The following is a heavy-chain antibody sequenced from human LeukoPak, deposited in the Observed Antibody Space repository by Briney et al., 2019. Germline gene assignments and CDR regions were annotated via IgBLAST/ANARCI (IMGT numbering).Heavy chain of an antibody. J-gene: IGHJ6*02. CDR1: GFSFSSYA. V-gene: IGHV3-23*01. D-gene: IGHD6-19*01. CDR3: GRPTKYWLVRGNGVDV. Sequence: GASLRLSCAASGFSFSSYAMTWVRQAPGKGLEWVASIDAGGGDTYHSDSVKGRFTISRDNSMNTLYLQMNSLRADDTAVYYCGRPTKYWLVRGNGVDVWGQGTTVTVSS. CDR2: IDAGGGDT.